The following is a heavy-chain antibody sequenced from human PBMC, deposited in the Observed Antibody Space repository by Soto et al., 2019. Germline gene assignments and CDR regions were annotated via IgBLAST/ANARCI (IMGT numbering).Heavy chain of an antibody. Sequence: QVKLVQSGAEVKKPGASVKVSCKASGYTFTSYDINWVRQATGQGLEWMGWMNPNSGNTGYAQKFQGRVTMTRNTSISRAYMELSSLRSEDTAVYYCARRGYSSSWYYYYYYGMDVWGQGTTVTVSS. CDR1: GYTFTSYD. CDR3: ARRGYSSSWYYYYYYGMDV. CDR2: MNPNSGNT. V-gene: IGHV1-8*01. J-gene: IGHJ6*02. D-gene: IGHD6-13*01.